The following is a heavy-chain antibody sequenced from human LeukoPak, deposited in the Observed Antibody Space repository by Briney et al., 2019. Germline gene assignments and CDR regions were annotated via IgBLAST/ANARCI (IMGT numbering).Heavy chain of an antibody. V-gene: IGHV3-7*01. D-gene: IGHD4-17*01. CDR1: GFTFSSYW. CDR3: ARDLADYGDYALDY. CDR2: IKQDGSEK. Sequence: GGSLRLSCAASGFTFSSYWMGWVRQAPGKGLEWVANIKQDGSEKYYVDSVKGRFTISRDNAKNSLYLQMNSLRAEDTAVYYCARDLADYGDYALDYWGQGTLVTVSS. J-gene: IGHJ4*02.